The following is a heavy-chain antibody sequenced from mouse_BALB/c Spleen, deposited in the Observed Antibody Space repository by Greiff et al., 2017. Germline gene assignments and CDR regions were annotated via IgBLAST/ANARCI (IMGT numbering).Heavy chain of an antibody. D-gene: IGHD4-1*01. V-gene: IGHV2-6-2*01. CDR1: GFSLTSYG. J-gene: IGHJ4*01. CDR3: ARHKATTGTENYYAMDY. CDR2: IWSDGST. Sequence: QVQLQQSGPDLVAPSQSLSITCTVSGFSLTSYGVHWVRQPPGKGLEWLVVIWSDGSTTYNSALKSRLSISKDNSKSQVFLKMNSLQTDDTAMYYCARHKATTGTENYYAMDYWGQGTSVTVSS.